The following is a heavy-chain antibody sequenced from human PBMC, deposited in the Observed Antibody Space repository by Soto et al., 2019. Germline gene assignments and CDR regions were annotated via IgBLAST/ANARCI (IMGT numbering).Heavy chain of an antibody. J-gene: IGHJ4*02. Sequence: PGGSLRSCFTASGFTFSSYAMSWVRQAPGKVLELVSAISGSGGSTYYADSVKGRFTISRDNSKNTLYLQMNSLRAEDTAVYYCAQHRGIVATMFYSWAQGTLVTVSS. CDR1: GFTFSSYA. CDR2: ISGSGGST. D-gene: IGHD5-12*01. V-gene: IGHV3-23*01. CDR3: AQHRGIVATMFYS.